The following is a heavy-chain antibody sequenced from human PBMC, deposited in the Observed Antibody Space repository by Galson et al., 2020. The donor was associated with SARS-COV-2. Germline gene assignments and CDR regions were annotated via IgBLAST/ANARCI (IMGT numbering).Heavy chain of an antibody. V-gene: IGHV3-21*01. Sequence: GGSLRLSCAASGLTFSKYTMNWVRQAPGKGPEWVSSMSSSGTQIFYAASVRGRFTISRDDARNSLSLQMNSLRAEDTAVYYCARALGTATVYYWYFDLGGRGTLVTVSS. CDR2: MSSSGTQI. CDR1: GLTFSKYT. D-gene: IGHD1-1*01. CDR3: ARALGTATVYYWYFDL. J-gene: IGHJ2*01.